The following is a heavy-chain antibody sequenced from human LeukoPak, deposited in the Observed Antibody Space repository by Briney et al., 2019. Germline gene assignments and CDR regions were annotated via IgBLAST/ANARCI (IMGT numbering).Heavy chain of an antibody. CDR1: GGSFSGYY. CDR2: INHSGST. Sequence: KTSETLSLTCAVYGGSFSGYYWSWIRQPPGKGLEWIGEINHSGSTNYNPSLKSRVTMSVDTSKNQFSLKLSSVTAADTAVYYCRYVWGSYRRDYWGQGTLVTVSS. V-gene: IGHV4-34*01. D-gene: IGHD3-16*02. CDR3: RYVWGSYRRDY. J-gene: IGHJ4*02.